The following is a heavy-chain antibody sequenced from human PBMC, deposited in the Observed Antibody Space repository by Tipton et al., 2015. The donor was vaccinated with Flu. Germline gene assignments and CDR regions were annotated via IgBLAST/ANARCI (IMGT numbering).Heavy chain of an antibody. V-gene: IGHV4-38-2*01. CDR2: IFRTGST. CDR3: ARRDYSNYVSDPKNWFDP. Sequence: QLVQSGGGLVKPGGYLRLSCAAPGFTFSDDYMSWIRQPPGKGREWIGNIFRTGSTYRNSTLTSRATISIDKSKNQFSLRVFSVTAADTAVYYCARRDYSNYVSDPKNWFDPWGQGTLVTVSS. D-gene: IGHD4-11*01. CDR1: GFTFSDDY. J-gene: IGHJ5*02.